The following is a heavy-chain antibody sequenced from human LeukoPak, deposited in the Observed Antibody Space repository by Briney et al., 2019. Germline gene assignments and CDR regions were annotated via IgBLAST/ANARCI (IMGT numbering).Heavy chain of an antibody. Sequence: MSSETLSLTCTVSGGSISSSDYYWGWIRQPPGKGLEWIGNIYYSGSTYINSSLNSRATISVDTSKNQFSLKLSSVTAADTAVYYCARRPPHTYSSSWYGKSRGTFDYWGQGTLVTVSS. CDR2: IYYSGST. D-gene: IGHD6-13*01. CDR3: ARRPPHTYSSSWYGKSRGTFDY. CDR1: GGSISSSDYY. J-gene: IGHJ4*02. V-gene: IGHV4-39*07.